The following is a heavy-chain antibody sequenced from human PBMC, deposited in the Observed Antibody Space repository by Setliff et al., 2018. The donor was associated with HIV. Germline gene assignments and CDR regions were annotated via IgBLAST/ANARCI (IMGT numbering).Heavy chain of an antibody. CDR3: ASRVYYYDSNKVLREEGFDP. V-gene: IGHV4-39*01. D-gene: IGHD3-22*01. J-gene: IGHJ5*02. Sequence: PSETLSLTCTVSGGSASNSRYYWAWIRQPPGKGLEYIGSIYYNEKTYYSPSLKGRVTISVDTSKNQFSLNLTSVTAADTAVYFCASRVYYYDSNKVLREEGFDPWGQGTLVTVSS. CDR2: IYYNEKT. CDR1: GGSASNSRYY.